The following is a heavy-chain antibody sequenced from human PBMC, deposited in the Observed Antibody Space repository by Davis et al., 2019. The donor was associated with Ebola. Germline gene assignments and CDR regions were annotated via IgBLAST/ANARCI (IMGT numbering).Heavy chain of an antibody. CDR1: GGSISSSSYY. V-gene: IGHV4-39*01. CDR3: ARQMGIAVAGFFDY. D-gene: IGHD6-19*01. Sequence: SETLSLTCTVSGGSISSSSYYWGWIRQPPGKGLEWIGSIYYSGSTYYNPSLKSRVTISVDTSKNQFSLKLSSVTAADTAVYYCARQMGIAVAGFFDYWGQGTLVTVSS. CDR2: IYYSGST. J-gene: IGHJ4*02.